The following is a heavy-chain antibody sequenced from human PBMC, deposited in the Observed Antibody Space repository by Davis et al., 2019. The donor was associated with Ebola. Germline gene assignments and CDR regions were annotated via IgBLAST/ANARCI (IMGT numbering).Heavy chain of an antibody. CDR2: LGLSADT. D-gene: IGHD2-21*02. Sequence: PGGSLRLSCSASGFIVSSNYMSWVRQAPGKGLEWASTLGLSADTYYAEYVKGRFTISRDNAKNSLYLQMNSLRAEDTAVYYCVRDPALVVTGGGWFFGLWGRGTLVTVSS. CDR1: GFIVSSNY. CDR3: VRDPALVVTGGGWFFGL. V-gene: IGHV3-53*01. J-gene: IGHJ2*01.